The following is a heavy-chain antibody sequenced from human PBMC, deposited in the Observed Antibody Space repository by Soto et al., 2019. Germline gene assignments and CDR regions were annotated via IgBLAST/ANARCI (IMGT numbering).Heavy chain of an antibody. Sequence: QVQLVESGGGVVQTGRSLRLSCAASGFTLSSYGRHWVRQAPGKGLEWVAVIWYDGSNKYYADSVKGRFTISRDNSKNTLYLQMNSLRAEDTAVYYCARVGEGDDFWSGYYDYWGQGTLVTVSS. J-gene: IGHJ4*02. V-gene: IGHV3-33*01. CDR3: ARVGEGDDFWSGYYDY. D-gene: IGHD3-3*01. CDR2: IWYDGSNK. CDR1: GFTLSSYG.